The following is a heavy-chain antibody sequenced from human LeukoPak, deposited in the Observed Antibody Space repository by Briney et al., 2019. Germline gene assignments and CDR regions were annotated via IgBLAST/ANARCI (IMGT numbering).Heavy chain of an antibody. V-gene: IGHV1-18*01. CDR1: GYTFTSYG. Sequence: ASVKVSCKASGYTFTSYGISWVRQAPGQGLEWMGWISAYNGNTNYAQKLQGRVTMTTGTSTSTAYMELRSLRSDDTAVYYCARGLGYCSSTSCHGDYWGQGTLVTVSS. CDR3: ARGLGYCSSTSCHGDY. J-gene: IGHJ4*02. D-gene: IGHD2-2*01. CDR2: ISAYNGNT.